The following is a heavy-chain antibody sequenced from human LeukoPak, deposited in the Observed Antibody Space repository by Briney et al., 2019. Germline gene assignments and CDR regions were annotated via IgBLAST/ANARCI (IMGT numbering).Heavy chain of an antibody. CDR3: TRDPYDFWSGYLGY. CDR2: IRSKAYGGTT. CDR1: GFTFGDYA. V-gene: IGHV3-49*04. J-gene: IGHJ4*02. D-gene: IGHD3-3*01. Sequence: PGGSLRLSCTASGFTFGDYAMSWVRQAPGKGLEWVGFIRSKAYGGTTEYAASVKGRFTISRDDSKSIAYLQMNSLKTEDTAVYYCTRDPYDFWSGYLGYWGQGTLVTVSS.